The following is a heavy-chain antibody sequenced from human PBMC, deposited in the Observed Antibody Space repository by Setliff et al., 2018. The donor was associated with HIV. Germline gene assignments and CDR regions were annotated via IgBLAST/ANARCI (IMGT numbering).Heavy chain of an antibody. CDR1: GFRFSTYG. CDR3: AGERVIAPPIRALDI. D-gene: IGHD2-21*01. CDR2: ISTDGYHT. Sequence: GGSLRLSCVASGFRFSTYGMHWVRQAPGKGLEYVSAISTDGYHTYYADSVQGRFTISRDSSKDTLYLQLDSLRADDMAVYYCAGERVIAPPIRALDIWGQGTMVTVSS. J-gene: IGHJ3*02. V-gene: IGHV3-64*02.